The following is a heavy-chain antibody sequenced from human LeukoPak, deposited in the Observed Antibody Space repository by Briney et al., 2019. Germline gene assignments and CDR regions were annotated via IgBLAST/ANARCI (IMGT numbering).Heavy chain of an antibody. Sequence: GRSLRLSCIDSGSTLNNNIMTWVRQAPGKGLEWVSSLSFIDDSTYYADSVKGRFTISRDTSKNTLFLQMNSLIPEDTGVYYCGRAFPPLRTSSAGDLWGQGTLVTVAS. J-gene: IGHJ4*02. CDR2: LSFIDDST. CDR3: GRAFPPLRTSSAGDL. CDR1: GSTLNNNI. V-gene: IGHV3-23*01. D-gene: IGHD3-16*01.